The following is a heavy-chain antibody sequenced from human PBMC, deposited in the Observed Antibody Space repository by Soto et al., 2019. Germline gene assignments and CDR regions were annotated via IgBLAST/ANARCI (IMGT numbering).Heavy chain of an antibody. CDR1: GYTFTGYY. J-gene: IGHJ6*02. CDR2: XXXNXGXX. V-gene: IGHV1-2*04. CDR3: ARAAYYYYGMDV. Sequence: GASVKASCKASGYTFTGYYMHWVRQAPGQGLEXMGWXXXNXGXXXYXXXXQGWVTMTRDTSISTAYMELSRLRSDDTAVYYCARAAYYYYGMDVWGQGTTVTVSS.